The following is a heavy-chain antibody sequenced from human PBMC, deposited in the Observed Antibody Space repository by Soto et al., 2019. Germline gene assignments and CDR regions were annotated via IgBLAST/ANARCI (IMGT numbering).Heavy chain of an antibody. Sequence: ASVKVSCKASGCTFTGYYMHWVRQAPGQGLEWIGWINPNSGGTNYAQKFQGRVTMTRDTSISTAYMELSRLRSDDTAVYYCVRRHVSATGIDWFDPWGQGTLVTVSS. CDR2: INPNSGGT. J-gene: IGHJ5*02. D-gene: IGHD6-13*01. V-gene: IGHV1-2*02. CDR1: GCTFTGYY. CDR3: VRRHVSATGIDWFDP.